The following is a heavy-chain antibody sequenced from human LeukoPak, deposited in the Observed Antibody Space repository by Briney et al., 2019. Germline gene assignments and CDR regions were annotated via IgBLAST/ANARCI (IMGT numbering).Heavy chain of an antibody. D-gene: IGHD6-13*01. J-gene: IGHJ4*02. V-gene: IGHV3-21*01. Sequence: PGGSLRLSCAASGFTFSSYSMNWVRQAPGKGLEWVSSISSGSTYMYYADSVKGRFTISRDNAQNSMYLQMNSLRAEDTAVYYCARAVIAAAGTFDYWGQGTLVTVSS. CDR1: GFTFSSYS. CDR3: ARAVIAAAGTFDY. CDR2: ISSGSTYM.